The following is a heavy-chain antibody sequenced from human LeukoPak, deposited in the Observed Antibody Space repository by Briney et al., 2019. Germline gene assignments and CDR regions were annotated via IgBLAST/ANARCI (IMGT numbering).Heavy chain of an antibody. V-gene: IGHV3-49*04. CDR2: IRSKAYGGTT. Sequence: GGSLRLSCTASRFTFGDYAMSWVRQAPGKGLEWVGFIRSKAYGGTTEYAASVKGGFTISRDDSKSIAYLQMNSLKTEDTAVYYCTRDYDSSGYYPNPHAFDIWGQGTMVTVSS. J-gene: IGHJ3*02. CDR3: TRDYDSSGYYPNPHAFDI. CDR1: RFTFGDYA. D-gene: IGHD3-22*01.